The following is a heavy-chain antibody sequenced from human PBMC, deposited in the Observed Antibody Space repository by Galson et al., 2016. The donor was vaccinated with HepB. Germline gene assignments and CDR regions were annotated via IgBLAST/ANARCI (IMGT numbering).Heavy chain of an antibody. J-gene: IGHJ4*02. D-gene: IGHD3-3*01. V-gene: IGHV3-11*01. CDR3: ATSRAVRSGYVGAFDS. CDR1: GLSFSDYY. CDR2: ISRSGDMM. Sequence: SLRLSCAASGLSFSDYYMSWIRLAPGKRLEWVAYISRSGDMMYYADSVKGRFTISRDNARTSLYLQMSSLRADDTALYYCATSRAVRSGYVGAFDSWGQGTVVTVSS.